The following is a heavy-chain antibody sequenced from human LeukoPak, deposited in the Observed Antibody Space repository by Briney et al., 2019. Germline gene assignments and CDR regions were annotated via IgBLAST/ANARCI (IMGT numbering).Heavy chain of an antibody. CDR2: ISSSSTYI. Sequence: KPGGSLRLSCAASGFTFSSYRMSWVRQAPGKGLEWVASISSSSTYIYYADSVKGRFTISRDNAKNSLYLQMNSLRAEDTAVYYCARDLAVAGKYWGQGTLVTVSS. D-gene: IGHD6-19*01. CDR3: ARDLAVAGKY. CDR1: GFTFSSYR. J-gene: IGHJ4*02. V-gene: IGHV3-21*01.